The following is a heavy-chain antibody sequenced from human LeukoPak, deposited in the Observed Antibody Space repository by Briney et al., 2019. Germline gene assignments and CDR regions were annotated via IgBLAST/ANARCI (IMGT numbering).Heavy chain of an antibody. V-gene: IGHV7-4-1*02. D-gene: IGHD3-22*01. CDR3: TRGRDTTGYFVY. CDR2: IDTNTGNP. Sequence: ASVKVSCKASGYPFSAHFLNWVRLVPGQGLEWMGWIDTNTGNPAYAQGFTGRFVFSLDTSVTTSYLQISSLTAEDTAVYYCTRGRDTTGYFVYWGQGTLVTVSS. CDR1: GYPFSAHF. J-gene: IGHJ4*02.